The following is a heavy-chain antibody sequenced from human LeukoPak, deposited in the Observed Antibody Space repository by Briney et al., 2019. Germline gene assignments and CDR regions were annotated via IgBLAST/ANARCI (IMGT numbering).Heavy chain of an antibody. V-gene: IGHV3-11*01. CDR1: GFTFSDYY. Sequence: PGGSLRLSCAASGFTFSDYYMSWIRQTPGKGLEWVSYISSSGTTMEYAKSVKGRFTISRDNAKDSLYLQMNSLEAEDTAVYYCAKGHTYGIIWGQGTLVSVSP. J-gene: IGHJ4*02. CDR2: ISSSGTTM. CDR3: AKGHTYGII. D-gene: IGHD2-8*01.